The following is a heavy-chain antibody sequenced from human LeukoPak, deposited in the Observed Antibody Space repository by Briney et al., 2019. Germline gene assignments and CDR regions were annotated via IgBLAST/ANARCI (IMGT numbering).Heavy chain of an antibody. Sequence: SETLSLTCTLSGGSLSSDHWNCIRQTPGKGLEWIVCIYYSGRTYYNPSLKSPVTKSVDMSKSQFSLRLPSVTAADTAVYYCARKNVFEIWGQGTLVTVSS. J-gene: IGHJ3*02. D-gene: IGHD2/OR15-2a*01. CDR1: GGSLSSDH. V-gene: IGHV4-59*01. CDR3: ARKNVFEI. CDR2: IYYSGRT.